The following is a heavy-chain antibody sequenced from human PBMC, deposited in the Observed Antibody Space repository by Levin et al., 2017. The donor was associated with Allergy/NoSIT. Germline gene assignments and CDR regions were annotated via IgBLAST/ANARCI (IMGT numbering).Heavy chain of an antibody. CDR2: MSHDGSAK. CDR3: ARVGYGYSNGQGLDY. CDR1: GFSFSGYS. Sequence: GGSLRLSCVGTGFSFSGYSMHWVRQAPGKGLEWVSAMSHDGSAKYYADSVKGRFNISRDNSKNTVDLQLSSLRPEDTAVYYCARVGYGYSNGQGLDYGGQGTLVTVSS. D-gene: IGHD5-18*01. J-gene: IGHJ4*02. V-gene: IGHV3-30*03.